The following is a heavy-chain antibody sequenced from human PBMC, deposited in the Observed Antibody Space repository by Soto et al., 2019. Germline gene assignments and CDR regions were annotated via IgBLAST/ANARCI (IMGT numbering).Heavy chain of an antibody. CDR2: INAGNGNT. V-gene: IGHV1-3*01. D-gene: IGHD3-22*01. CDR1: GYTFTSYA. CDR3: AREAGYYDSSGYYYTESHYFDY. J-gene: IGHJ4*02. Sequence: ASVKVSCKASGYTFTSYAMHWVRQAPGQRLEWMGWINAGNGNTKYSQKFQGRVTITRDTSASTAYMELSSLRSEDTAVYYCAREAGYYDSSGYYYTESHYFDYWGQGTLVTVSS.